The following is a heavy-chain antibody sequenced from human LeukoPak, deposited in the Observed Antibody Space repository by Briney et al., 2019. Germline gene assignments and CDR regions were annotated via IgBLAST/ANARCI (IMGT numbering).Heavy chain of an antibody. V-gene: IGHV3-30*02. D-gene: IGHD4-23*01. J-gene: IGHJ4*02. CDR1: GFTFNNFG. Sequence: GGSLRLSCAASGFTFNNFGMHWVRQAPGKGLEWVAFMGYEGIHKYYADSVKGRFTISKDNSKATLYLQMNSLRPEDTAVYYCARDLHGGYSSDYWGQGTLVTVSS. CDR2: MGYEGIHK. CDR3: ARDLHGGYSSDY.